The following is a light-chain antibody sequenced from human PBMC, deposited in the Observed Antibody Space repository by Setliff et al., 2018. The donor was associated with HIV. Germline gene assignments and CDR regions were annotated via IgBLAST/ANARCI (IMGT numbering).Light chain of an antibody. V-gene: IGLV2-14*03. CDR1: SSDIGAYNY. CDR2: DVS. J-gene: IGLJ1*01. CDR3: SSYTSNSTDV. Sequence: QSALTQPASVSGSPGQSITISCTGTSSDIGAYNYVSWYQQQSGKGPKLMIFDVSTRPSGVSNRFSGSKSGNTASLTISGLQTEDEADYYCSSYTSNSTDVFGTGTKVTVL.